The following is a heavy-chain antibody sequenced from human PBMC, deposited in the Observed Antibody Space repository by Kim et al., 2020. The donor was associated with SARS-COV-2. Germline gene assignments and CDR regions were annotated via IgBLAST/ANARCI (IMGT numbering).Heavy chain of an antibody. D-gene: IGHD3-10*01. J-gene: IGHJ4*02. V-gene: IGHV4-39*01. CDR3: ARLGGDVGNYFDY. CDR2: IYYSGST. CDR1: GGSISSSSYY. Sequence: SETLSLTCTVSGGSISSSSYYWGWIRQPPGKGLEWIGSIYYSGSTYYNPSLKSRVTISVDTSKNQFSLKLSSVTAADTAVYYCARLGGDVGNYFDYWGQGTLVTVSS.